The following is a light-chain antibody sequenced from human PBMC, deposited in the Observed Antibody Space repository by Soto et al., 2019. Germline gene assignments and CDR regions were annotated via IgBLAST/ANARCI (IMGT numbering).Light chain of an antibody. Sequence: SAMSRRTSVPGSTGQSVTISCTGGISDVCAYEHVSWYQQHPGRAPKLILYEVNNRPSGVSNHFSGYKSGNTASLVISGLQANDEADYYWSSYATTNILVFGSGTEVTVL. J-gene: IGLJ1*01. CDR2: EVN. V-gene: IGLV2-14*03. CDR1: ISDVCAYEH. CDR3: SSYATTNILV.